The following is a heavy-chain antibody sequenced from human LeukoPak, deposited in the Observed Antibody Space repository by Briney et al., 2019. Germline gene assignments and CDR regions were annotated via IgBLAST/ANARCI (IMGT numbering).Heavy chain of an antibody. CDR3: AKAPGSGSWGFGAFDI. CDR2: ISGSGGST. D-gene: IGHD1-26*01. Sequence: GGSLRLSCAASGFTFSSYAMSWVRQAPGKGLEWVSAISGSGGSTYYADSVKGRFTISRDNSKNTLYLQMNSLRAEDTAVYYCAKAPGSGSWGFGAFDIWGQGTMVTVSS. J-gene: IGHJ3*02. V-gene: IGHV3-23*01. CDR1: GFTFSSYA.